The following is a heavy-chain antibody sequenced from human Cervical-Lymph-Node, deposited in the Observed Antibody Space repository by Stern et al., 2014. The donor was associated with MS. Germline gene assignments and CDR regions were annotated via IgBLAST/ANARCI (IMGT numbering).Heavy chain of an antibody. V-gene: IGHV4-31*01. CDR1: GGSISSGGYY. CDR3: ARVVSSGYYEDY. D-gene: IGHD3-22*01. CDR2: IYYSGST. J-gene: IGHJ4*02. Sequence: QLQLQESGPGLVKPSQTLSLTCTVSGGSISSGGYYWSWIRQHPGKGLEWIGYIYYSGSTYYNPSLKSLVTISVDTSKNQFSLKLSSVTAADTAVYYCARVVSSGYYEDYWGQGTLVTVSS.